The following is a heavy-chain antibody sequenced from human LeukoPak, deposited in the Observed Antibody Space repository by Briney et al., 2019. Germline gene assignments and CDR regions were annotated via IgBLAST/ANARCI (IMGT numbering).Heavy chain of an antibody. J-gene: IGHJ4*02. V-gene: IGHV3-48*02. CDR2: IRSSSDTI. D-gene: IGHD2-15*01. CDR1: GFTFNIYS. Sequence: GGSLRLSCAASGFTFNIYSINWVRQAPGKGGEWVSYIRSSSDTIYYADSVKGRFTISRDNAKNSLYLKMNSLRDEDTAVYYCARVSKAVVVAAPYFDYWGQGTLVTVSS. CDR3: ARVSKAVVVAAPYFDY.